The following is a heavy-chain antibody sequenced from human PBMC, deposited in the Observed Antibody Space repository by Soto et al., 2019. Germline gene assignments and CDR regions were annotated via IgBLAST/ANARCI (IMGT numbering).Heavy chain of an antibody. J-gene: IGHJ6*02. CDR2: MSSDSTYI. V-gene: IGHV3-21*01. CDR3: MGGDYDRYSYYGLDV. Sequence: DVQLVDSGGGLVKPGGSLRLSCAGSEFTFSDYSMNWVRQAPGKGLEWVSSMSSDSTYIYYADSVKGRFTISRDNAKNLLYLQMDSLRGEDTAVYYCMGGDYDRYSYYGLDVWGQGTAVIVSS. CDR1: EFTFSDYS. D-gene: IGHD4-17*01.